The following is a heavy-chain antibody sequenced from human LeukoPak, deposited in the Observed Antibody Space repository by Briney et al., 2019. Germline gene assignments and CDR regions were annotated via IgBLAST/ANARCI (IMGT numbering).Heavy chain of an antibody. J-gene: IGHJ4*02. CDR2: INWNGGST. Sequence: PGGSLRLSCAASGFTFDDYGMSWVRQAPGKGLEWVSGINWNGGSTGYADSVKGRFTISRDNAKNSLYLQMNSLRAEDTALYHCARGRGVAVAGKEDYWGQGTLVTVSS. D-gene: IGHD6-19*01. V-gene: IGHV3-20*01. CDR3: ARGRGVAVAGKEDY. CDR1: GFTFDDYG.